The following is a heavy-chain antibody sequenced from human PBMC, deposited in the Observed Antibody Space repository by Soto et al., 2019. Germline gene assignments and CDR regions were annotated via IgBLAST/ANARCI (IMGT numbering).Heavy chain of an antibody. CDR1: GYIFTNYG. J-gene: IGHJ4*01. Sequence: ASVKVSCKASGYIFTNYGFTWVRQAPGQGLEWMGWITYNGNTNYAESLQGRVTMTTDTSTSTAYMELRSLRSDDTAVYYCARVEDYFDSSGYNYWGQGNLVTVSS. V-gene: IGHV1-18*01. CDR3: ARVEDYFDSSGYNY. CDR2: ITYNGNT. D-gene: IGHD3-22*01.